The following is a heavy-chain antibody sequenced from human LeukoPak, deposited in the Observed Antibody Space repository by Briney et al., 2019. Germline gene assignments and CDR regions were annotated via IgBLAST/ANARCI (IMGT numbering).Heavy chain of an antibody. J-gene: IGHJ5*02. CDR1: GGTFSSYA. CDR2: IIPIFGTA. Sequence: SVKVSCKASGGTFSSYAISWVRQAPGQGLEWMGGIIPIFGTANYAQKFQGRVTITADESTSTAYMELSSLRSEDTAVYYCAIEVAGQYQPYNWFDPWGQGTLVTVSS. CDR3: AIEVAGQYQPYNWFDP. D-gene: IGHD2-2*01. V-gene: IGHV1-69*13.